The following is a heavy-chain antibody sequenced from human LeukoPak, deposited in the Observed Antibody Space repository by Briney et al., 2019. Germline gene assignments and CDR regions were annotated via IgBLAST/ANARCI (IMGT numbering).Heavy chain of an antibody. Sequence: GASVKVSCKASGYTFTSYYMHWVRQAPGQGLEWMGWIIPNSGATNYAQNFQGRVTMTRDTSISTAYMELSRLTSDDTAVYYCARQLGATSRDYWGQGTLVTVSS. J-gene: IGHJ4*02. CDR3: ARQLGATSRDY. CDR1: GYTFTSYY. D-gene: IGHD1-26*01. V-gene: IGHV1-2*02. CDR2: IIPNSGAT.